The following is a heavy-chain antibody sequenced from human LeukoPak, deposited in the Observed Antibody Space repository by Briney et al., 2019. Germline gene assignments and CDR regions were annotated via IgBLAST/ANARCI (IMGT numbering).Heavy chain of an antibody. CDR2: ISSSGSTI. CDR1: GFTFSSYE. Sequence: GGSLRLSCAASGFTFSSYEMNWVRQAPGKGLEWASYISSSGSTIYYADSVKGRFTISRDNAKNPLYLQMNSLRAEDTAVYYCARVGGSYGFLSQKPRYFQHWGQGTLVTVSS. V-gene: IGHV3-48*03. J-gene: IGHJ1*01. CDR3: ARVGGSYGFLSQKPRYFQH. D-gene: IGHD1-26*01.